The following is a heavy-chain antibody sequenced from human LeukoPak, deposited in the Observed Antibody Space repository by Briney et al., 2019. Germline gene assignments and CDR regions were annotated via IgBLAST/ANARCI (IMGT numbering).Heavy chain of an antibody. Sequence: PGGSLRLSCAASGFTFSSYAMSWVRQAPGKGLEWVSAISGSGGSTYYADSVKGRFTISRDNSKNTLYLQMNSLRAEDTAVYYCAKDRRGITIFGVVRRLYYYYGMDVWGQGTTVTVSS. CDR3: AKDRRGITIFGVVRRLYYYYGMDV. D-gene: IGHD3-3*01. J-gene: IGHJ6*02. CDR2: ISGSGGST. V-gene: IGHV3-23*01. CDR1: GFTFSSYA.